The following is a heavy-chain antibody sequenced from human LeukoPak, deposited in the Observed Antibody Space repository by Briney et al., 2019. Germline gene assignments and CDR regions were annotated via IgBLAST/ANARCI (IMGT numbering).Heavy chain of an antibody. CDR1: GFTFSSYG. CDR2: ISYDGSNK. J-gene: IGHJ6*02. V-gene: IGHV3-30*18. Sequence: GGSLRLSCAASGFTFSSYGMHWVRQAPGKGLEWVAVISYDGSNKYYADSVKGRFTISRDNSKNTLYLQMNSLRAEDTAVHYCAKDFMDVWGQGTTVTVSS. CDR3: AKDFMDV.